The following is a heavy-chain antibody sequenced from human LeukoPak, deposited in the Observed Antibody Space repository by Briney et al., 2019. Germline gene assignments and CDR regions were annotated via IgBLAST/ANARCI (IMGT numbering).Heavy chain of an antibody. Sequence: SVKVSCKASGGTFSSCAISWVRQAPGQGLEWMGGIIPIFGTANYAQKFQGRVTITTDESTSTAYMELSSLRSEDTAVYYCAREYCSSTSCPINWFDPWGQGTLVTVSS. D-gene: IGHD2-2*01. CDR2: IIPIFGTA. CDR1: GGTFSSCA. V-gene: IGHV1-69*05. CDR3: AREYCSSTSCPINWFDP. J-gene: IGHJ5*02.